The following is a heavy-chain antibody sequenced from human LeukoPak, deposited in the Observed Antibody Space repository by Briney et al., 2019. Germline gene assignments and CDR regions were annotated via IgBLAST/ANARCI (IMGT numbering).Heavy chain of an antibody. CDR1: GGSISSSSYY. CDR3: ARGQQLAT. D-gene: IGHD6-13*01. CDR2: IYYSGST. J-gene: IGHJ4*02. Sequence: PSETLSLTCTVSGGSISSSSYYWSWIRQPPGKGLEWIGYIYYSGSTNYNPSLKSRVTISVDTSKNQFSLKLTSVTAADTAVYYCARGQQLATWGQGTLVTVSS. V-gene: IGHV4-61*01.